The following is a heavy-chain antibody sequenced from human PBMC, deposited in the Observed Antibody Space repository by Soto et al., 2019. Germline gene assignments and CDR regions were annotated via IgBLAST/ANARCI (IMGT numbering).Heavy chain of an antibody. CDR2: ISYDGSNK. V-gene: IGHV3-30-3*01. Sequence: GGSLRLSCAASGFTFSSYAMHWVRQAPGKGLEWVAVISYDGSNKYYADSGKGRFTISRDNSKNTLYLQMNSLRAEDTAVYYCARGASNWYDSSGSNDAFDIWGQGTMVTVSS. CDR1: GFTFSSYA. J-gene: IGHJ3*02. D-gene: IGHD3-22*01. CDR3: ARGASNWYDSSGSNDAFDI.